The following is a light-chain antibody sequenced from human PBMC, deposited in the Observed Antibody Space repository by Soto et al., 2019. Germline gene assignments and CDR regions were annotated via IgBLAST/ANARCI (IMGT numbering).Light chain of an antibody. V-gene: IGKV1-5*03. CDR2: KAS. J-gene: IGKJ2*01. CDR1: QSISSW. CDR3: QQYNSYST. Sequence: DIHMTQSPSSLSASVLDIVTITCRASQSISSWLAWYQQKPGKAPKLLIYKASTLESGVPSRFSGSGSGTEFTLTISSLQPDDFATYYCQQYNSYSTFGQGTKWIS.